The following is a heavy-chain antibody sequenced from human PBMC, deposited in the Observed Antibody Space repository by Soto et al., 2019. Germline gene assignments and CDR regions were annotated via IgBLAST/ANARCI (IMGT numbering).Heavy chain of an antibody. D-gene: IGHD1-20*01. CDR1: GFSLKTYA. Sequence: GGSLRLSCAASGFSLKTYAVSWVRKPPGKGLEWVSTISGSRGFTYYADSVKGRLTISRDNGKNTVYLHMNSLRAEDTAIYYCEKRKGDNSGPFDSWGQGTQVTVS. V-gene: IGHV3-23*01. CDR3: EKRKGDNSGPFDS. J-gene: IGHJ4*02. CDR2: ISGSRGFT.